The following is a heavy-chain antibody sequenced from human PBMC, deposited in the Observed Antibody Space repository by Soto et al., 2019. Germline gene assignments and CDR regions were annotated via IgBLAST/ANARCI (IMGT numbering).Heavy chain of an antibody. Sequence: GGSLRLSCAASGFTFSTYWMSWVRQAPGKGLEWVANIKQDGREGYYVDAVKGRFTIYRDNAKNSLYLQMSSLRAEDTAVYYCARDWRDGYNHCFDYWGQGTLVTVSS. J-gene: IGHJ4*02. CDR3: ARDWRDGYNHCFDY. V-gene: IGHV3-7*05. CDR2: IKQDGREG. CDR1: GFTFSTYW. D-gene: IGHD5-12*01.